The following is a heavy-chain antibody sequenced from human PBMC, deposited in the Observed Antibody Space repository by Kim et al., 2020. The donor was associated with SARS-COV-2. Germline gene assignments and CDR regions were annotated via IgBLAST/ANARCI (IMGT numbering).Heavy chain of an antibody. V-gene: IGHV4-59*13. Sequence: SETLSHTCTVSGGSISSYYWSWIRQPPGKGLEWIGYIYYSGSTNYNPSLKSRVTISVDTSKNQFSLKLSSVTAADTAVYYCARDRVIAARRNYYYGMDV. CDR1: GGSISSYY. D-gene: IGHD6-6*01. J-gene: IGHJ6*01. CDR3: ARDRVIAARRNYYYGMDV. CDR2: IYYSGST.